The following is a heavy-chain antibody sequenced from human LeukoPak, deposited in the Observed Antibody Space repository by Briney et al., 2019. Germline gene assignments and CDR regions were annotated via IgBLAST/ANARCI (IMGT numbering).Heavy chain of an antibody. CDR3: ARNLFYAFDI. V-gene: IGHV4-39*01. CDR1: GGSTSSSNYY. CDR2: FYYSGST. Sequence: SETLSLTCIVSGGSTSSSNYYWGWLRQPPGKGLEWIGSFYYSGSTYSNPSLKSRVTISIDTSKNQFSLKLSSVTAADTAVYYCARNLFYAFDIWGQGTMVTVSS. D-gene: IGHD3-3*01. J-gene: IGHJ3*02.